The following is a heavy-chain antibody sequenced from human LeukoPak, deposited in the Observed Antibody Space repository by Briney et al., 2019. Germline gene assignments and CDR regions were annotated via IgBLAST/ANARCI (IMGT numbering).Heavy chain of an antibody. J-gene: IGHJ4*02. CDR1: GFTFSSYS. V-gene: IGHV3-21*01. CDR3: ARGMGITMIDY. Sequence: GSLRLSCAASGFTFSSYSINWVRQAPGKGLGWVSSISSSSSYIYYADSVKGRFTISRDNAKNSLYLQMNSLRAEDTAVYYCARGMGITMIDYWGQGTLVTVSS. D-gene: IGHD3-22*01. CDR2: ISSSSSYI.